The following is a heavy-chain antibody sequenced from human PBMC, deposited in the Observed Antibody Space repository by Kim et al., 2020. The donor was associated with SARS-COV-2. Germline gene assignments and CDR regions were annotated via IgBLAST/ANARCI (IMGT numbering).Heavy chain of an antibody. CDR3: ARAGSGSYFSWFDP. CDR1: GFTFSSYA. V-gene: IGHV3-30-3*01. J-gene: IGHJ5*02. CDR2: IYDGSNK. Sequence: GGSLRLSCAASGFTFSSYAMHWVRQAPGKGLEWVAVIYDGSNKYYADSVKGRFTISRDNSKNTLYLQMNSLRAEDTAVYYCARAGSGSYFSWFDPWGQGTLVTVSS. D-gene: IGHD1-26*01.